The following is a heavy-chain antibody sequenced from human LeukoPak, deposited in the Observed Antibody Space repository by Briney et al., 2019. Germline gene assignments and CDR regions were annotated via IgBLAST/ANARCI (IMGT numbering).Heavy chain of an antibody. CDR2: ISSSGDTM. CDR1: GFTFSSYE. CDR3: ARDGGARLKYSFGYGDS. D-gene: IGHD3-22*01. Sequence: GGSLRLSCAASGFTFSSYEMNWVRQAPGKGLEWVSYISSSGDTMYYADSVKGRFTISRDNAKNSLYLQMNSLRAEDTAVYYCARDGGARLKYSFGYGDSWGQGTLVTVSS. J-gene: IGHJ4*02. V-gene: IGHV3-48*03.